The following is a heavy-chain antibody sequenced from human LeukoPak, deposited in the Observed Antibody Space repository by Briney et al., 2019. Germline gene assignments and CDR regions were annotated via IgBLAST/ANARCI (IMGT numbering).Heavy chain of an antibody. Sequence: SVKVSCETSGFTFSTSTVQWVRQARGQRLERIGWISVGSGQTKYAQSLQGRLTFTRDMSTSTAYMELSSLGSEDTAVYYCAAELNGDNSDCCYFEIWGQGTMVTVSS. V-gene: IGHV1-58*01. CDR2: ISVGSGQT. J-gene: IGHJ3*02. D-gene: IGHD4-23*01. CDR1: GFTFSTST. CDR3: AAELNGDNSDCCYFEI.